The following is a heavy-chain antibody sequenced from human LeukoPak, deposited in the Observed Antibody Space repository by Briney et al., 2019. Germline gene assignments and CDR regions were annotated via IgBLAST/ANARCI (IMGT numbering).Heavy chain of an antibody. CDR3: ARAYDSSGYAIDY. Sequence: SETLSLTCTVSGGSISSYYWSWIRQPPGKGLEWIGYIYYSGSTNYNPSLKSRVTISVDTSKNQFSLKLSSVTAADTAVYYCARAYDSSGYAIDYWGQGTLVTVSS. CDR1: GGSISSYY. D-gene: IGHD3-22*01. CDR2: IYYSGST. J-gene: IGHJ4*02. V-gene: IGHV4-59*08.